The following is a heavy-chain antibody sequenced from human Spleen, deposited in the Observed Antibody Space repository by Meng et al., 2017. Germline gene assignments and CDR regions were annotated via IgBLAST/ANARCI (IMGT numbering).Heavy chain of an antibody. D-gene: IGHD3-9*01. V-gene: IGHV3-30*01. CDR3: AKYDISDKKFDY. CDR1: GFTFSSYA. J-gene: IGHJ4*02. CDR2: ISYDGTNK. Sequence: GESLKISCAASGFTFSSYAMHWVRQAPGKGLEWVALISYDGTNKYYADSVKGRFTISRDNSKNTLYLQMNSLKSEDAAVYYCAKYDISDKKFDYWGQGTLVTVSS.